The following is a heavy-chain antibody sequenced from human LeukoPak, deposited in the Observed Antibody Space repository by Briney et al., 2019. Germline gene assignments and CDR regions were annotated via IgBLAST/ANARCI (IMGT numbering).Heavy chain of an antibody. CDR2: INSDGSST. Sequence: PGGSLRLSCAASGFTFSSYWMHWVRQAPGKGLVWVSRINSDGSSTSYADSVKGRFTISRDNAKNTLYLQMNSLRAEDTAVYYCARMIVGADYFDYWGQGTLSPSPQ. CDR3: ARMIVGADYFDY. D-gene: IGHD1-26*01. CDR1: GFTFSSYW. J-gene: IGHJ4*02. V-gene: IGHV3-74*01.